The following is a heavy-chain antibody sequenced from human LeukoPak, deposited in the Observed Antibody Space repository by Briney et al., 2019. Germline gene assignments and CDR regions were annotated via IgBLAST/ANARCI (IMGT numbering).Heavy chain of an antibody. CDR2: IYYSGST. CDR1: GGSISSSSYH. CDR3: ARTYYDPLTGYYSGGGPFDS. J-gene: IGHJ4*02. Sequence: SETLSLTCTVSGGSISSSSYHWGWIRQPPGKGLEWIGSIYYSGSTYYNPSLKSRVTISVDTSKNQFSLKLSSVTAADPAVYYCARTYYDPLTGYYSGGGPFDSWGQGTLVTVSS. D-gene: IGHD3-9*01. V-gene: IGHV4-39*07.